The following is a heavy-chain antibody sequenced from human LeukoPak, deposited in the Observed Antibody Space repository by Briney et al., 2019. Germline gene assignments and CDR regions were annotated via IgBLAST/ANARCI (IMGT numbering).Heavy chain of an antibody. CDR2: ISGSGGST. V-gene: IGHV3-23*01. Sequence: PGGSLRLSCAASGFTFSDYYMSWIRQAPGKGLEWVSAISGSGGSTYYADSVKGRFTISRDNSKNTLYLQMNSLRAEDTAVYYCAKVRSWGSYPMVIEYYFDYWGQGTLVTVSS. J-gene: IGHJ4*02. CDR1: GFTFSDYY. D-gene: IGHD1-26*01. CDR3: AKVRSWGSYPMVIEYYFDY.